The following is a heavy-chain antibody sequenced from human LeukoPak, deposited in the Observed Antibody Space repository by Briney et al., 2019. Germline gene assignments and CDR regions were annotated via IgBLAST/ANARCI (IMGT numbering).Heavy chain of an antibody. CDR1: GFTFSSYA. CDR2: ISGGGGST. J-gene: IGHJ3*02. CDR3: AREILFYDILTGYYIVGAFDI. V-gene: IGHV3-23*01. D-gene: IGHD3-9*01. Sequence: GGSLRLSCAASGFTFSSYAMSWVRQAPGKGLEWVSVISGGGGSTYYADSVKGRFTISRDNSKNTLYLQMNSLRAEDTAVYYCAREILFYDILTGYYIVGAFDIWGQGTMVTVSS.